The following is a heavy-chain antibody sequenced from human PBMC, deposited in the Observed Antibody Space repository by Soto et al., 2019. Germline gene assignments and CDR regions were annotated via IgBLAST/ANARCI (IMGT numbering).Heavy chain of an antibody. J-gene: IGHJ4*02. CDR2: IYYSGRT. Sequence: SETLSLTCTVSGGSVNSDAYYWSWIRQPPGKGLEWIGHIYYSGRTYYAPSLESRLTISLDTSKNQFSLRLSSVNASDTAVYYCARDRSNSPDYFDYWGQGTLVTVSS. CDR3: ARDRSNSPDYFDY. CDR1: GGSVNSDAYY. V-gene: IGHV4-30-4*01. D-gene: IGHD6-6*01.